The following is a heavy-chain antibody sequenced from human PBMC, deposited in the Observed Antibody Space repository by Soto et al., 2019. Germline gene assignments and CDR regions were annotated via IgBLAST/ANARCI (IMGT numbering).Heavy chain of an antibody. CDR2: IKQDGSEK. V-gene: IGHV3-7*01. CDR1: GFTFSSYW. J-gene: IGHJ4*02. CDR3: ARDWYGYYFDY. Sequence: EVQLVESGGGLVQPGGSLRLSCAASGFTFSSYWMSWVRQAPGKGLEWVANIKQDGSEKYYVDSVKGRFTISRENAKNSLYLQMNSLRAEDTAVYYCARDWYGYYFDYWGQGTLVTVSS. D-gene: IGHD6-13*01.